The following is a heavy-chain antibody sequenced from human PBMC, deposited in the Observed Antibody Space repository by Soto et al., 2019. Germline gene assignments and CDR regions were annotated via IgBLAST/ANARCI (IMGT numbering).Heavy chain of an antibody. D-gene: IGHD3-3*01. CDR3: ARDTLGGAYDFCH. V-gene: IGHV3-66*01. J-gene: IGHJ4*02. Sequence: EVQLVESGGGLVQPGGSLRLSCATSGFSVSNLDMTWVRQAPGKGLEWVSVISSGGSTYYADSVKGRFTISRDNSKNTLYLEMKSLRAGDTAVYYCARDTLGGAYDFCHGGQGTLVTVSS. CDR2: ISSGGST. CDR1: GFSVSNLD.